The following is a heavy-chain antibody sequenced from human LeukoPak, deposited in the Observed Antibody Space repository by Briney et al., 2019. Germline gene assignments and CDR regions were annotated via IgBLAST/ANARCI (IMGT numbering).Heavy chain of an antibody. CDR3: ARTHGTLTGTGFDY. CDR2: ISGSGSNT. D-gene: IGHD1-20*01. Sequence: GGSLRLSCAASGFTFSNYAMTWVRQAPGKGLEWVSVISGSGSNTDYADSVKGRFTISRDNSKNTLSLQMNSLRAEDTAVYYCARTHGTLTGTGFDYWGQGTLVTVSS. CDR1: GFTFSNYA. J-gene: IGHJ4*02. V-gene: IGHV3-23*01.